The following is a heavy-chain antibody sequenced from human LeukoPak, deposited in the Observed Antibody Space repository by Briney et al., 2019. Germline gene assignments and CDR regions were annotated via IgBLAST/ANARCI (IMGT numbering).Heavy chain of an antibody. J-gene: IGHJ3*02. CDR3: ARESADGYCSGGSCYPIFDI. D-gene: IGHD2-15*01. CDR1: GGSFSGYY. CDR2: INHSGST. V-gene: IGHV4-34*01. Sequence: SETLSLTCAVYGGSFSGYYWSWIRQPPGKGLEWIGEINHSGSTNYNPSLKSRVTISVDTSKNQFSLKLSSVTAADTAVYYCARESADGYCSGGSCYPIFDIWGQGTMVTVSS.